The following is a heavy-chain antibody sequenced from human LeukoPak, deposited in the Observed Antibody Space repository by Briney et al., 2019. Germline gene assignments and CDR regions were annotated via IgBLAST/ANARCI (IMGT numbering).Heavy chain of an antibody. D-gene: IGHD3-16*01. CDR3: ATEQMITFGGVGY. Sequence: ASVKVSCKASGYTFTGYYMQWVRQAPGQGLEWMGWINPNSGGTNYAQKFQGRVTMTRDTSISTAYMDLSRLRSDDTAVYYCATEQMITFGGVGYWGQGTLVTVSS. J-gene: IGHJ4*02. CDR2: INPNSGGT. CDR1: GYTFTGYY. V-gene: IGHV1-2*02.